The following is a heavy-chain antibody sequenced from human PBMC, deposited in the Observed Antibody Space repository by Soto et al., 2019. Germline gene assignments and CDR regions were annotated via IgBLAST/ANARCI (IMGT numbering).Heavy chain of an antibody. J-gene: IGHJ6*03. CDR1: GFTFSGHW. D-gene: IGHD2-2*01. CDR2: IKQDGSET. CDR3: ASDRAFCSGTNCRRGSIYYYYMDV. V-gene: IGHV3-7*01. Sequence: EVDLVESGGGLVQPGGSLRLSCAASGFTFSGHWMSWVRQAPGKGLEWVTHIKQDGSETFYVGSVKGRFTISRDNAKNSLDLQMNSLRAEDTALYYCASDRAFCSGTNCRRGSIYYYYMDVWGNGTTVTVSS.